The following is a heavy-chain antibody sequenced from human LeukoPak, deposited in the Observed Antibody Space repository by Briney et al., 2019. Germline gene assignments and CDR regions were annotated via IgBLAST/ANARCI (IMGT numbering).Heavy chain of an antibody. CDR3: ARSERWLQSHSPFYY. Sequence: ASVKVSCNASGYTFTSYYMHWVRQPPGQGLEWMGIINPSGGSTSYAQKFQGRVTMTRDTSTSTVYMELSSLRSEDTAVYYCARSERWLQSHSPFYYWGQGTLVTVSS. V-gene: IGHV1-46*01. D-gene: IGHD5-24*01. CDR1: GYTFTSYY. J-gene: IGHJ4*02. CDR2: INPSGGST.